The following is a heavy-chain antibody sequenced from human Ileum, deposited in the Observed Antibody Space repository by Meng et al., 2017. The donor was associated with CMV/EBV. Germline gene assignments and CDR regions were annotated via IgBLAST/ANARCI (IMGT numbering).Heavy chain of an antibody. CDR1: GGSISSSSYY. J-gene: IGHJ5*02. Sequence: CTVPGGSISSSSYYWGWIRQPPGKGLEWIGSIYYSGSTYYNPSLKSRVTISVDTSKNQFSLKLSSVTAADTAVYYCARHGIEEMTTVTTGFDPWGQGTLVTVSS. V-gene: IGHV4-39*01. CDR2: IYYSGST. D-gene: IGHD4-11*01. CDR3: ARHGIEEMTTVTTGFDP.